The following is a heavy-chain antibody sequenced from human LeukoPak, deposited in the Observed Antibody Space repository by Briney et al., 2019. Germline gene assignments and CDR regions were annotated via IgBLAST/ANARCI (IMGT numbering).Heavy chain of an antibody. D-gene: IGHD1-1*01. CDR2: IKSKTDGGTT. Sequence: SGGSLRLSCAASGFTFSNAWMSWVRQAPGKGLEWVGRIKSKTDGGTTDYAAPVKGRFTISRDDSKNTLYLQMSSLRAEDTAVYHCARDYPTSGIVTIFDYWGQGTLVTVSS. V-gene: IGHV3-15*01. J-gene: IGHJ4*02. CDR1: GFTFSNAW. CDR3: ARDYPTSGIVTIFDY.